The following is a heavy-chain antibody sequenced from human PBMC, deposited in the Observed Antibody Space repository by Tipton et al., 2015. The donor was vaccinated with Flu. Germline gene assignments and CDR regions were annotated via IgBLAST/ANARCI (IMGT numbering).Heavy chain of an antibody. CDR2: IHHSGNT. V-gene: IGHV4-38-2*01. D-gene: IGHD3-10*02. J-gene: IGHJ4*02. CDR1: GDSISSRYY. Sequence: TLSLTCAVSGDSISSRYYWGWIRQPPGRGLEWIGNIHHSGNTYYNPSLKSRVTISVDTSQNQFSLRLSSVTAADTAVYYCARHTGDSVRGVIDYWGQGTLVTVSS. CDR3: ARHTGDSVRGVIDY.